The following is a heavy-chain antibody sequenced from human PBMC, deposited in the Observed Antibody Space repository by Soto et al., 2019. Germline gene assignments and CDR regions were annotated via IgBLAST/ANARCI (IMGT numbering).Heavy chain of an antibody. CDR3: ARDLGHCSTGPCSAHLDF. J-gene: IGHJ4*02. V-gene: IGHV3-53*01. D-gene: IGHD2-21*01. CDR2: IFRTGNT. Sequence: GSLRLSCTVSGFTIRITYFSWVRQAPGKGLEWVSVIFRTGNTFYTDSVKGRFTISRDTSETMVYLQMTNLKAEDTAVYYCARDLGHCSTGPCSAHLDFWGKGTLVTVS. CDR1: GFTIRITY.